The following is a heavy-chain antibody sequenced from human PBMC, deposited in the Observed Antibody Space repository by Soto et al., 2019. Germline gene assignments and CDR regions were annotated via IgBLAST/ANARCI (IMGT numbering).Heavy chain of an antibody. CDR3: TVYDFWSGYSGPRDLN. D-gene: IGHD3-3*01. CDR1: GFTFSGSA. CDR2: IRSKANSYAT. Sequence: EVQLVESGGGLVQPGGSLKLSCAASGFTFSGSAMHWVRQASGKGLEWVGRIRSKANSYATAYAASGKGRFTISRDDSKNTAYLKMSSLKTEDTAVYYCTVYDFWSGYSGPRDLNWGQGSLVTVSS. V-gene: IGHV3-73*02. J-gene: IGHJ4*02.